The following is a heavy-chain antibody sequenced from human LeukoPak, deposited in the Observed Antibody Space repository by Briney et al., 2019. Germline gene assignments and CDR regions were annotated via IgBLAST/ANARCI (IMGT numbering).Heavy chain of an antibody. CDR3: ARQGVATLNHFHY. CDR2: IYYSGST. V-gene: IGHV4-59*08. CDR1: GGSISSYY. J-gene: IGHJ4*02. Sequence: SETLSLTCTVSGGSISSYYWSWIRQPPGKGLEGMGDIYYSGSTNYNPSLKSRGTISVETCKNQCSLELRCVTAPDTAVYYCARQGVATLNHFHYWAQGTLVPVSS. D-gene: IGHD5-12*01.